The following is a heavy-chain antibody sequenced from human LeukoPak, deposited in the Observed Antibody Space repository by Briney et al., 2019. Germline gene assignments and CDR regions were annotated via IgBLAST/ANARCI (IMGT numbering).Heavy chain of an antibody. J-gene: IGHJ5*02. CDR3: ARQTGYYGSGGIDP. D-gene: IGHD3-10*01. V-gene: IGHV1-8*01. CDR1: GYTFTSYD. CDR2: MNPNSGNT. Sequence: ASVKVSCKASGYTFTSYDINWVRQATGQGLEWMGWMNPNSGNTGYAQRFQGRVTMTRNTSISTAYMELSSLRSEDTAVYYCARQTGYYGSGGIDPWGQGTLVTVSS.